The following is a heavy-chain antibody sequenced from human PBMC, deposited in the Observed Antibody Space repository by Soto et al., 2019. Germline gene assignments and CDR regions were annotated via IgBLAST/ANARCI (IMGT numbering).Heavy chain of an antibody. V-gene: IGHV4-59*01. J-gene: IGHJ6*02. CDR2: IYYSGST. D-gene: IGHD5-12*01. CDR3: ARVAAWQTQHYGMDV. CDR1: GGSISSYY. Sequence: PSETLSLTCTVSGGSISSYYWSWIRQPPGKGLEWIGYIYYSGSTNYNPSLKSRVTISVDTSKNQFSLKLSSVTAADTAVYYCARVAAWQTQHYGMDVWGQGTPVTVSS.